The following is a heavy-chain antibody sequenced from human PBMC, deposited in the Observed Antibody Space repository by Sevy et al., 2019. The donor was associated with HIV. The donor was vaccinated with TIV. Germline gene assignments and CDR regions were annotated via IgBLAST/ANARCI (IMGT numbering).Heavy chain of an antibody. V-gene: IGHV3-7*01. CDR1: GFTFSSYW. D-gene: IGHD2-15*01. J-gene: IGHJ5*02. CDR2: IKQDGSEK. CDR3: ARASSVAGYCSGGSCEYCWFDP. Sequence: GGSLRLSCAASGFTFSSYWMSWVRQAPGKGLEWVANIKQDGSEKYYVDSVKGRFTISRDNAKNSLYLKLNSLRAEDTAVYYCARASSVAGYCSGGSCEYCWFDPWGQGTLVTVSS.